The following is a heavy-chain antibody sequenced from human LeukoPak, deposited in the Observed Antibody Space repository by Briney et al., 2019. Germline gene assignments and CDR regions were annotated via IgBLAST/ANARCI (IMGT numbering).Heavy chain of an antibody. J-gene: IGHJ6*03. Sequence: PGGSLRLSSAASGFAFSAYSMNWVRQAPGKGLEWVSYISSSSSSTYYTDSVKGRFTISRDNAENSLYLQMNSLRAEDTAVYYCARGDNWNSYYYYYMDVWGKGTTVTVSS. V-gene: IGHV3-48*04. CDR1: GFAFSAYS. CDR3: ARGDNWNSYYYYYMDV. D-gene: IGHD1-7*01. CDR2: ISSSSSST.